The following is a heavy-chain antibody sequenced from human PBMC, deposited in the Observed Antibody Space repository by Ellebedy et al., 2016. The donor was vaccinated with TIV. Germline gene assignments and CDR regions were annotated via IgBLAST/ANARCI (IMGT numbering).Heavy chain of an antibody. CDR2: IWNYGTDE. CDR1: GFTFSNYA. J-gene: IGHJ4*02. CDR3: ARGSYGDHGRFDF. D-gene: IGHD4-17*01. V-gene: IGHV3-33*01. Sequence: PGGSLRLSCAASGFTFSNYAMHWVRQAPGKGLEWVSVIWNYGTDEYYADSVKGRFTISRDNSKNTLYLQMNSLTAEDTAVYYCARGSYGDHGRFDFWGQGTLVTVSS.